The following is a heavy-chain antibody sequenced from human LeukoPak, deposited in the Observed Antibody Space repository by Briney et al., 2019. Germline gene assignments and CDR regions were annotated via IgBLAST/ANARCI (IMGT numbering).Heavy chain of an antibody. J-gene: IGHJ5*02. V-gene: IGHV4-30-2*01. CDR1: GGSISSGGYY. CDR3: ARHGHYTSLDP. CDR2: IYHSGST. D-gene: IGHD3-3*01. Sequence: PSQTLSLTCTVSGGSISSGGYYWSWIRQPPGKGLEWIGYIYHSGSTYYNPSLKSRVTISVDRSKNQFSLKLSSVTAADTAVYYCARHGHYTSLDPWGQGTLVTVSS.